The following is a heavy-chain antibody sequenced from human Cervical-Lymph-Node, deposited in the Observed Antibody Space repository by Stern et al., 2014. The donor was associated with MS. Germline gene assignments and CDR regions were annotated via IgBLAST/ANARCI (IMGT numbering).Heavy chain of an antibody. CDR1: GYTLSEIS. CDR3: ATHRGRVTYYYGMDV. J-gene: IGHJ6*02. D-gene: IGHD2-21*02. CDR2: FDPEHGET. Sequence: VQLEESGAEVKKPGASVKVSCKVSGYTLSEISMHWVRQAPGKGLEWMGGFDPEHGETRYAQKFQGRVTMAEGRSTDTAYMELSSLRSEDTAVYYCATHRGRVTYYYGMDVWGQGTTVTVSS. V-gene: IGHV1-24*01.